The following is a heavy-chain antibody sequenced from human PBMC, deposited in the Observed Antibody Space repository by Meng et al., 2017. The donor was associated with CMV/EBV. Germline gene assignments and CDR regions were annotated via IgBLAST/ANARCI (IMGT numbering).Heavy chain of an antibody. J-gene: IGHJ6*02. CDR1: GFTFSSYA. D-gene: IGHD3-10*01. V-gene: IGHV3-30-3*01. CDR2: ISYDGSNK. Sequence: GGSLRLSCPASGFTFSSYAMPWVRQAPGKGLEWGAVISYDGSNKYYADPVKGRFTISRDNSKNTLYLQMNSLRAEDTAVYYCARDLHYYGSGSYYNHYYYYYGMDVWGQGTTVTVSS. CDR3: ARDLHYYGSGSYYNHYYYYYGMDV.